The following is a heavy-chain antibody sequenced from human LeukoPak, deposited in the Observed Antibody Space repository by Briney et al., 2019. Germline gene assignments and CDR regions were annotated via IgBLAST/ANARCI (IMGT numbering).Heavy chain of an antibody. J-gene: IGHJ4*02. CDR3: AREFSLDTAMVHSFDY. V-gene: IGHV1-69*04. Sequence: GASVKVSCKASGGTFSSYTISWVRRAPGQGLEWMGRIIPILGIANYAQKFQGRVTITADKSTSTAYMELSSLRSEDTAVYYCAREFSLDTAMVHSFDYWGQGTLVTVSS. CDR1: GGTFSSYT. CDR2: IIPILGIA. D-gene: IGHD5-18*01.